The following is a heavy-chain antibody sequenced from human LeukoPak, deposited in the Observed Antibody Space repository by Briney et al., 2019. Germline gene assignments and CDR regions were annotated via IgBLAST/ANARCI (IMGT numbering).Heavy chain of an antibody. J-gene: IGHJ3*02. CDR3: ATFTDSSLIGAFDI. D-gene: IGHD3-22*01. CDR2: IYSSGSS. CDR1: GGSIISTAYS. Sequence: SQTLSFTCTVSGGSIISTAYSWTWIRQPPGKGLEWIGYIYSSGSSYYSPSLKSRVTISVDTSKNQFSVKLSSVTAADTAVYYCATFTDSSLIGAFDIWGQGTMVTVSS. V-gene: IGHV4-30-4*07.